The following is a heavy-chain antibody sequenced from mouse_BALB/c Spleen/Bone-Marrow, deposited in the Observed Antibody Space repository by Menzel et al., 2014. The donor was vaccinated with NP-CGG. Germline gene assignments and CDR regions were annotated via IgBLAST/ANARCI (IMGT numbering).Heavy chain of an antibody. Sequence: EVQLQQSGPELMKPGASVKISCKASGYSFTSYYMHWVKRSHGKSLEWIGYIDPFNGDTNYNQKFKGKATLTVDKSSSTAYMHLSSLTSEDSAVYCCARRVITTGPGFAYWGQGTLVTVSA. V-gene: IGHV1-28*01. CDR2: IDPFNGDT. D-gene: IGHD2-4*01. CDR1: GYSFTSYY. J-gene: IGHJ3*01. CDR3: ARRVITTGPGFAY.